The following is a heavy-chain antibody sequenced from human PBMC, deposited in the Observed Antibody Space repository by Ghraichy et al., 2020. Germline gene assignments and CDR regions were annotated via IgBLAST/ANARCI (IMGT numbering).Heavy chain of an antibody. CDR2: ICDRGST. V-gene: IGHV4-59*01. Sequence: SETLSLTCTVSGGSFSSYCWSWIRQSPGKGLEWIGYICDRGSTNYNRSLKSRVTISEDTSKDQFSLNLNSLTAADTAVYFCAGDKIDRAGSNGMDVWGQGTKVSVSS. J-gene: IGHJ6*02. CDR3: AGDKIDRAGSNGMDV. D-gene: IGHD3-22*01. CDR1: GGSFSSYC.